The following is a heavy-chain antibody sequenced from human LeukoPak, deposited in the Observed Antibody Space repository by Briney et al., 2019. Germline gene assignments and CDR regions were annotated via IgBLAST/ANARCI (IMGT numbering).Heavy chain of an antibody. Sequence: GGSLRLSCAASGFSFRSYAMSWVRQAPGKGLEWVANIKQDGSDKYYVDSVKGRFTISRDNAKNSLYLQMNSLRAEDTAVYYCAIIPRAAAGPSARSPFHYWGQGTLVTVSS. J-gene: IGHJ4*02. D-gene: IGHD6-13*01. V-gene: IGHV3-7*01. CDR3: AIIPRAAAGPSARSPFHY. CDR1: GFSFRSYA. CDR2: IKQDGSDK.